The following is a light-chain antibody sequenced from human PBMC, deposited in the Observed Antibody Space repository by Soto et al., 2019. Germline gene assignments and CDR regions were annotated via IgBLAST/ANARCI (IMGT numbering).Light chain of an antibody. J-gene: IGKJ1*01. CDR3: QQYGTSPTGT. CDR2: GAS. V-gene: IGKV3-20*01. CDR1: QSVSSSY. Sequence: LVWTQSPGTLSLSPGERATISCRASQSVSSSYLAWYQQKPCQAPRLLIYGASRRATGIPDRFSGSGSGTDFTLTISRLEPEDFAVYYCQQYGTSPTGTFGQGTKVDIK.